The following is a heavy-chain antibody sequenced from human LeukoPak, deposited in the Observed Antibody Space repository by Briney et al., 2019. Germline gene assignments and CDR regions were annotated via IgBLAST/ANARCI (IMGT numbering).Heavy chain of an antibody. D-gene: IGHD2-2*01. V-gene: IGHV1-18*01. CDR3: ARVDVVVPAARYHYYGMDV. CDR1: GYTFTSYG. Sequence: GASVKVSCKASGYTFTSYGISWVRQAPGQGLEWMGWISAYNGNTNYAQKLQGRVTMTTDTSTSTAYMELRSLRSDDTAVYYCARVDVVVPAARYHYYGMDVWGQGTTVTVSS. CDR2: ISAYNGNT. J-gene: IGHJ6*02.